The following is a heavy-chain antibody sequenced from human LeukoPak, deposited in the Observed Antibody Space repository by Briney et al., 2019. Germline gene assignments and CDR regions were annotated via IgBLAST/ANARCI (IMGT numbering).Heavy chain of an antibody. D-gene: IGHD3-10*01. CDR1: GYRFTNYW. Sequence: GESLKISCQGSGYRFTNYWIGWVRQVPGKGLEWMGIIYPGDSDTRYSPSFQGQVTISADKFISTAYLQWSSLKASDTAMYYCARSLLGGIWFDPWGQGTLVTVSS. CDR2: IYPGDSDT. J-gene: IGHJ5*02. V-gene: IGHV5-51*01. CDR3: ARSLLGGIWFDP.